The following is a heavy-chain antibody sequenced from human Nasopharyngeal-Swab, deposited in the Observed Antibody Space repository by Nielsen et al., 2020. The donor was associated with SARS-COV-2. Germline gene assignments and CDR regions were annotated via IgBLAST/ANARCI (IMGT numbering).Heavy chain of an antibody. CDR1: GYTFTSYG. CDR2: ISAYNGNT. Sequence: ASVKVSCKASGYTFTSYGISWVRQAPGHGLEWMGWISAYNGNTNYAQKLQGRVTMTTDTSTSTAYMELRSLRSDDTAVYYCARDPPLLESGYSYGFPRFDYWGQGTLVTVSS. V-gene: IGHV1-18*01. CDR3: ARDPPLLESGYSYGFPRFDY. J-gene: IGHJ4*02. D-gene: IGHD5-18*01.